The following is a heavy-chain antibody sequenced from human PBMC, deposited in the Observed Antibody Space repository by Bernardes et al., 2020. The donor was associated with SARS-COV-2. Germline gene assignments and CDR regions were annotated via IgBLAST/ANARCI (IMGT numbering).Heavy chain of an antibody. D-gene: IGHD3-3*01. J-gene: IGHJ6*02. V-gene: IGHV3-30*03. CDR3: ARGITIFGVVIMVYYYGMDV. Sequence: GGSLRLSCAASGFTFSSYGMHWVRQAPGKGLEWVAVISYDGSNKYYADSVKGRFTISRDNSKNTLYLQMNSLRAEDTAVYYCARGITIFGVVIMVYYYGMDVWGQGTTVTVSS. CDR2: ISYDGSNK. CDR1: GFTFSSYG.